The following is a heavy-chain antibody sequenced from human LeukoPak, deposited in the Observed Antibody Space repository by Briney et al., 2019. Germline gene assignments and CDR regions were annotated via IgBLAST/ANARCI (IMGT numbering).Heavy chain of an antibody. J-gene: IGHJ4*02. CDR1: GGSISSSNW. CDR3: ARDLNPLSIAVAGTLGY. V-gene: IGHV4-4*02. CDR2: IYHSGST. D-gene: IGHD6-19*01. Sequence: KPSETLSLTCAVSGGSISSSNWWCGVRQPPGRGLEGFGEIYHSGSTNYNPSLKSRVTISVDKSKNQFSLKLSSVTAADTAVYYCARDLNPLSIAVAGTLGYWGQGTLVTVSS.